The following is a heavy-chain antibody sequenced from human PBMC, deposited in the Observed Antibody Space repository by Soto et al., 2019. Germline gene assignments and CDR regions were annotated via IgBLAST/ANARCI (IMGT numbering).Heavy chain of an antibody. Sequence: EVQLLESGGGLVQPGGSLRLSCAASGFTFSSYAMSWVRQAPGKGLEWVSAISGSGGSTYYADSVKGRFTISRDNSKNTLYLQMNSLRAEDTAVYYCAKDQGGGLGIAAARYGMDVWGQGTTVTVSS. CDR3: AKDQGGGLGIAAARYGMDV. CDR1: GFTFSSYA. J-gene: IGHJ6*02. D-gene: IGHD6-13*01. CDR2: ISGSGGST. V-gene: IGHV3-23*01.